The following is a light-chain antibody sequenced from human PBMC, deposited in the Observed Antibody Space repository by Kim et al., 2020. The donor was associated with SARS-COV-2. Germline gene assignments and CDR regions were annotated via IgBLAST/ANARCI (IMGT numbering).Light chain of an antibody. Sequence: QAGLTQPPSVSKGLRQTATLTCTGNSNIVGNQGAAWLQQHQGHPPKLLSYRNNNRPSGISERFSASRSGNTASLTITGLQPEDEADYSCSALDSSLSAWVFGGGTQLTVL. V-gene: IGLV10-54*02. J-gene: IGLJ3*02. CDR1: SNIVGNQG. CDR3: SALDSSLSAWV. CDR2: RNN.